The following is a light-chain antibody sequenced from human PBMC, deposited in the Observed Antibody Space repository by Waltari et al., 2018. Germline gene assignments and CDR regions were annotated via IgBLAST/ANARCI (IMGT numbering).Light chain of an antibody. V-gene: IGKV1-5*03. CDR3: QQYNSYSMWT. J-gene: IGKJ1*01. CDR1: QRISRW. CDR2: KAS. Sequence: DIEMTQSPSTVSASVGDRVTITCRTSQRISRWLAWYQQKPGKAPKLLISKASTSESGVPSRFSGSGSGTEFTLTISNLQVDDFAIYFCQQYNSYSMWTFGQGTKVEIK.